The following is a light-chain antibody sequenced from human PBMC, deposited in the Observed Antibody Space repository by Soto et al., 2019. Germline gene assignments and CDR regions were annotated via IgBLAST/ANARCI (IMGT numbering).Light chain of an antibody. J-gene: IGKJ1*01. CDR2: GAS. CDR3: QQYGSSLT. V-gene: IGKV3-20*01. CDR1: QSVSSSY. Sequence: EIVLTQSPGTLSLSPGERATLSCRASQSVSSSYLAWYQQKPGQAPRLLIYGASSRATGIPDRFSGSGSGKDFALTIRMLEPEDFAVDYCQQYGSSLTFGQGTKVEIK.